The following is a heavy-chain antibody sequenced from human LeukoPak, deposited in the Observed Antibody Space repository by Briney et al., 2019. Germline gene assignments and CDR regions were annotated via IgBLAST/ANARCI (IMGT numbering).Heavy chain of an antibody. CDR2: ISSSSSYI. CDR3: ARDYDGSATFDY. V-gene: IGHV3-11*06. D-gene: IGHD3-10*01. J-gene: IGHJ4*02. CDR1: GFTFSDYY. Sequence: GGSLRLSCAASGFTFSDYYMSWIRQAPGKGLEWVSYISSSSSYINYADSVKGRFTISRDNAKNSLYLQMNSLRAEDTAVYYCARDYDGSATFDYWGQGTLVTVSS.